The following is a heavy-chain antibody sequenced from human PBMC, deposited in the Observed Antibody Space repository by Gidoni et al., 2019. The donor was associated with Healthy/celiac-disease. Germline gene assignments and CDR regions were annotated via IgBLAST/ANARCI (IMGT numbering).Heavy chain of an antibody. V-gene: IGHV1-69*01. J-gene: IGHJ6*02. CDR1: GGTFSSYA. D-gene: IGHD2-2*02. Sequence: QVQLVQSGAEVKKPGSSVKVSCKASGGTFSSYATSWVRQAPGHGLEWMGGIIPIFGTANYAQKFQGRVTITADESTSTAYMELSSLRSEDTAVYYCARDGGDCSSTSCYKLYYYGMDVWGQGTTVTVSS. CDR3: ARDGGDCSSTSCYKLYYYGMDV. CDR2: IIPIFGTA.